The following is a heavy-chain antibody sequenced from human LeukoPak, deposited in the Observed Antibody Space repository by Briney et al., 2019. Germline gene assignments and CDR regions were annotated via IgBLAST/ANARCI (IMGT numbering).Heavy chain of an antibody. CDR1: GFTFTADW. V-gene: IGHV3-74*01. CDR2: INRDGRST. D-gene: IGHD4-17*01. Sequence: PGGSLRLSCAASGFTFTADWMHWVRQAPGKGLVWVSRINRDGRSTNYADSVKGRFTISRDNAKNTVFLQMNSLRAEDTAVYYCALPLRDGDFYFDYWGQGALVTVSS. J-gene: IGHJ4*02. CDR3: ALPLRDGDFYFDY.